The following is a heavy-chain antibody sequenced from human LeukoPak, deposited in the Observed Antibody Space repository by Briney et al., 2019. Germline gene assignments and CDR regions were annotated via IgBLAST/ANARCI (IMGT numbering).Heavy chain of an antibody. D-gene: IGHD4-17*01. CDR1: GGSISSYY. CDR2: IYYSGST. Sequence: SSETQSLTCTVSGGSISSYYWSWIRQPPGKGLEWIGYIYYSGSTNYNPSLKSRVTISVDTSKNQFSLKLSSVTAADTAVYYCARGEDGDLFDYWGQGTLVTVSS. J-gene: IGHJ4*02. CDR3: ARGEDGDLFDY. V-gene: IGHV4-59*01.